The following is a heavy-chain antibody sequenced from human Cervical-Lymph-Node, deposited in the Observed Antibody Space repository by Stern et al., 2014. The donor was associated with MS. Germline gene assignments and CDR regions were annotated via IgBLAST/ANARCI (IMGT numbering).Heavy chain of an antibody. V-gene: IGHV1-46*02. Sequence: QVQLGQSGSEVKKPGASVKVSCKASEYTHNNYLIHWVRQAPGQRPDWMGGIKPSGATNYAQKVQDRVTMTTDASTSTFYMELSRLRSEDTAVYYCAVRYCSGGRCYSVPDVWGQGTTVIVSS. D-gene: IGHD2-15*01. CDR1: EYTHNNYL. CDR3: AVRYCSGGRCYSVPDV. J-gene: IGHJ6*02. CDR2: IKPSGAT.